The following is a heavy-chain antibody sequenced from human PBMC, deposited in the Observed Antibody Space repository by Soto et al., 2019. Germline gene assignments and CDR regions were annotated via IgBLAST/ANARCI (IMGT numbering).Heavy chain of an antibody. V-gene: IGHV4-59*01. D-gene: IGHD3-22*01. CDR3: ARDQYYDSSLWGFAFDI. CDR2: IYYSGST. J-gene: IGHJ3*02. Sequence: ETLSLTCTVSGGSISSYYWSWIRQPPGKGLEWIGYIYYSGSTNYNPSLKSRVTISVDTSKNQFSLKQSSVTAADTAVYYCARDQYYDSSLWGFAFDIWGQGTMVTVSS. CDR1: GGSISSYY.